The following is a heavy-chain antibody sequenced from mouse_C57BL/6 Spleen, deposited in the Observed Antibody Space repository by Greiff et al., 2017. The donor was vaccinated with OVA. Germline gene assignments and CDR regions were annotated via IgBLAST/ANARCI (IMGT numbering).Heavy chain of an antibody. J-gene: IGHJ1*03. Sequence: EVKLVESGGGLVQPGGSLKLSCAASGFTFSDYYMYWVRQTPEKRLEWVAYISNGGGSNYYPDTVKGRFTISRDNAKNTLYLHMIRLKSEDTAMYYCARRDGSYVGYFDVWGTGTTVTVSS. CDR2: ISNGGGSN. V-gene: IGHV5-12*01. CDR1: GFTFSDYY. D-gene: IGHD2-3*01. CDR3: ARRDGSYVGYFDV.